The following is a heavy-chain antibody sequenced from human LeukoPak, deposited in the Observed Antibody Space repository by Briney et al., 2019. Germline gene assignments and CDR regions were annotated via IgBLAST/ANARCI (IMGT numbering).Heavy chain of an antibody. CDR3: ARDSYYYDSSGYSSRRAFDI. J-gene: IGHJ3*02. V-gene: IGHV4-59*01. CDR1: GGSISSYY. Sequence: SETLSLTCTVSGGSISSYYWSWIRQPPGKGLEWIGYIYYSGSTNYNPSLKSRVTISVDTSKNQFSLKLSSVTAADTAVYYCARDSYYYDSSGYSSRRAFDIWGQGTMVTVSS. CDR2: IYYSGST. D-gene: IGHD3-22*01.